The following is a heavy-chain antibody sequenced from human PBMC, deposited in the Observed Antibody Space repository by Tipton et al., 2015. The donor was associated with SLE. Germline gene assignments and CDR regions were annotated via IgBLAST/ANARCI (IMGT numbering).Heavy chain of an antibody. V-gene: IGHV3-7*01. J-gene: IGHJ3*02. CDR2: IKEDGSDK. CDR1: GFTFSSNA. CDR3: ARETTSGAFDI. D-gene: IGHD4-11*01. Sequence: SLRLSCAASGFTFSSNAMSWVRQAPGKGLGWVANIKEDGSDKNYVDSLRGRPTISRDNAKSALYLQMNSLTTEDTAMYFCARETTSGAFDIWGQGTMVTVSS.